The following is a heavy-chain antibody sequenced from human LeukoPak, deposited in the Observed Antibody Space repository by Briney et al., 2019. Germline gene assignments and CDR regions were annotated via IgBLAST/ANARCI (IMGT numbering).Heavy chain of an antibody. J-gene: IGHJ3*02. V-gene: IGHV3-30*02. CDR3: AKAIAVADLDAFDI. CDR2: IRYDGSNK. Sequence: GGSLRLSCAASGFTFSSYGMHWVRQAPGKGLEWVAFIRYDGSNKYYADSVKGRFTISRDNSKNTLYLQMNSLRAEDTAVCYCAKAIAVADLDAFDIWGQGTMVTVSS. CDR1: GFTFSSYG. D-gene: IGHD6-19*01.